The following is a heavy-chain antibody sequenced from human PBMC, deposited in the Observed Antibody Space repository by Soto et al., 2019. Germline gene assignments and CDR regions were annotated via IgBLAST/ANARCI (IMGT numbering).Heavy chain of an antibody. D-gene: IGHD2-15*01. V-gene: IGHV4-39*01. CDR1: GGSISSSSYY. Sequence: ETLSLTCTVSGGSISSSSYYWGWIRQPPGKGLEWIGSIYYSGSTYYNPSLKSRVTISVDTSKNHFSLKLSSVTAADTAVYYCARRLGYCSGGSCESYYFDYWGQGTLVTVS. J-gene: IGHJ4*02. CDR3: ARRLGYCSGGSCESYYFDY. CDR2: IYYSGST.